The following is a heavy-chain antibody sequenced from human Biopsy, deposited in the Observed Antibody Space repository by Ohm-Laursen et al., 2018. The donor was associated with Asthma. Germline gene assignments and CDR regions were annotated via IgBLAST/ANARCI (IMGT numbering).Heavy chain of an antibody. CDR1: GYSLTDLS. Sequence: GASVQVSCKISGYSLTDLSMHWVRQAPGQGLEWMGGHDHEEGGTVSARRFQGRVTMTEDTSTDTAYMELSSLSSDDTAVYYCASDFPKDYVRYNFQFWGQGTLVTVSS. CDR3: ASDFPKDYVRYNFQF. D-gene: IGHD4-17*01. CDR2: HDHEEGGT. J-gene: IGHJ4*02. V-gene: IGHV1-24*01.